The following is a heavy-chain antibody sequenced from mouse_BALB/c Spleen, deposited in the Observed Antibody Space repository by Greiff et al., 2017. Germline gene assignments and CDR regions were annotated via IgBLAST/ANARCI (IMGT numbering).Heavy chain of an antibody. CDR3: ARHGLFDY. CDR2: ISNGGGST. V-gene: IGHV5-12-2*01. J-gene: IGHJ2*01. D-gene: IGHD3-1*01. CDR1: GFTFSSYT. Sequence: EVMLVESGGGLVQPGGSLKLSCAASGFTFSSYTMSWVRQTPEKRLEWVAYISNGGGSTYYPDTVKGRFTISRDNAKNTLYLQMSSLKSEDTAMYYCARHGLFDYWGQGTTLTVSS.